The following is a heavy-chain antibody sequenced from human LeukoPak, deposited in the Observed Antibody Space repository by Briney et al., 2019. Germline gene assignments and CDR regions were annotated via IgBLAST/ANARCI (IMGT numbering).Heavy chain of an antibody. D-gene: IGHD3-22*01. V-gene: IGHV4-39*01. CDR1: GGSFSGYY. Sequence: PSEPLSLTCAVYGGSFSGYYWGWIRQPPGRGLEWIGSIYYSRGTYYNPSLKNQVTISVDTSKNQFSLKLSPVTAADTAVFYCARLLVGVITTHSGDCWGQGTLVTVSS. J-gene: IGHJ4*02. CDR3: ARLLVGVITTHSGDC. CDR2: IYYSRGT.